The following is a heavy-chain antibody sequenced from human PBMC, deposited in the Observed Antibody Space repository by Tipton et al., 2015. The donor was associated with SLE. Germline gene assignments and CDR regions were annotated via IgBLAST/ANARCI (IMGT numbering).Heavy chain of an antibody. D-gene: IGHD2-15*01. CDR2: MNPHSGNT. CDR1: GYTFTSYD. CDR3: ARSHPVVAAEMLDY. J-gene: IGHJ4*02. V-gene: IGHV1-8*01. Sequence: QSGAEVKKPGASVKVSCKASGYTFTSYDINWVRQATGQGLEWMGWMNPHSGNTGSAQKFQGRVTMTRNTSISTAYMELSSLRSEDTAMYYCARSHPVVAAEMLDYWGQGTLVSVSS.